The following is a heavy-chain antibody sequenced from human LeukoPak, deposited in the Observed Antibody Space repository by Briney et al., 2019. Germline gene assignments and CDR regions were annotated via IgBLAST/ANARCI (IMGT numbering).Heavy chain of an antibody. CDR3: ARAYYSSGWYFRNYYYYYYMDV. CDR1: GYSISSGYY. J-gene: IGHJ6*03. D-gene: IGHD6-19*01. Sequence: SETLSLTGTVSGYSISSGYYWGWVRQPPGKWLEWIGTIHRSGSTYYNPSLKSRVTISVDTSKNQFSLKLSSVTAADTAVYYCARAYYSSGWYFRNYYYYYYMDVWGKGTTVTVSS. V-gene: IGHV4-38-2*02. CDR2: IHRSGST.